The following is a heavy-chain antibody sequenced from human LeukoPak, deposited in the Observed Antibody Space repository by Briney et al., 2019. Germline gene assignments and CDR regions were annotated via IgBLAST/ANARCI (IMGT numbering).Heavy chain of an antibody. J-gene: IGHJ4*02. CDR2: ISYSGNT. D-gene: IGHD3-22*01. Sequence: PSETLSLTCSVSGGSIGSSGYCWVWMRQPPGKGLEGIGSISYSGNTYYNPSLRSRVTISVDTSKNQFSLKVASVTAADTAVYYCAAYYHDISGYFGCGQGTLVTVSS. CDR1: GGSIGSSGYC. CDR3: AAYYHDISGYFG. V-gene: IGHV4-39*01.